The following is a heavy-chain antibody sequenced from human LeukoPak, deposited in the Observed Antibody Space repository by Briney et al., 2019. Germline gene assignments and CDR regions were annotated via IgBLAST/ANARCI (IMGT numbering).Heavy chain of an antibody. CDR2: ISNNADST. V-gene: IGHV3-64*01. CDR1: GFTFRSYA. CDR3: AREGYSSSWVPLDY. Sequence: GGSLRLSCAASGFTFRSYAMHWVRQAPGKGLDYVSGISNNADSTYYANSVKGRFTISRDNSKNTLYLQMGSLRHEDMAVYYCAREGYSSSWVPLDYWGQGTLVTVSS. D-gene: IGHD6-13*01. J-gene: IGHJ4*02.